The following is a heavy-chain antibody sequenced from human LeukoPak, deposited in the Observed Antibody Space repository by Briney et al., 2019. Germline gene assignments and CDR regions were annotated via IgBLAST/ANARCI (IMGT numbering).Heavy chain of an antibody. V-gene: IGHV1-2*02. CDR2: INPNSGGT. Sequence: ASVKVSCKASGYTFTGYYMHWVRQAPGQGLEWMGWINPNSGGTNYAQKFQGRVTMTRDTSISTAYMELSRLRSDDTAVYYCARVRSSGLTHWFDPWGQGTLVTVSS. D-gene: IGHD6-19*01. J-gene: IGHJ5*02. CDR1: GYTFTGYY. CDR3: ARVRSSGLTHWFDP.